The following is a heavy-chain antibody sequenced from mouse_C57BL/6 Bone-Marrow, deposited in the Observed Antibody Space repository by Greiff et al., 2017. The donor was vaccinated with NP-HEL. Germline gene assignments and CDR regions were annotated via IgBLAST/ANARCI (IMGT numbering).Heavy chain of an antibody. CDR1: GFTFSSYG. D-gene: IGHD1-3*01. Sequence: DVQLVESGGDLVKPGGSLKLSCAASGFTFSSYGMSWVRQTPDKRLEWVATISSGGSYTYYPDSVKGRFTISRDNAKNTLYLQMSSLKSEDTAMYYCARHSGYYFGYWGQGTTLTVSS. CDR3: ARHSGYYFGY. CDR2: ISSGGSYT. V-gene: IGHV5-6*01. J-gene: IGHJ2*01.